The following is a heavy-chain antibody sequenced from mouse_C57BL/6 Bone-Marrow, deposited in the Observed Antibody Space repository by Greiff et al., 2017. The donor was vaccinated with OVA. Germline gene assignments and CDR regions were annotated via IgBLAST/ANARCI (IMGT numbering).Heavy chain of an antibody. CDR1: GYSFTGYY. D-gene: IGHD2-10*01. J-gene: IGHJ4*01. Sequence: EVKLMESGPELVKPGASVKISCKASGYSFTGYYMNWVKQSPEKSLEWIGEINPSTGGTTYNQKFKAKATLTVDKSSSTAYMQLKSLTSEDSAVYYCARSYYDAMDYWGQGTSVTVSS. CDR2: INPSTGGT. V-gene: IGHV1-42*01. CDR3: ARSYYDAMDY.